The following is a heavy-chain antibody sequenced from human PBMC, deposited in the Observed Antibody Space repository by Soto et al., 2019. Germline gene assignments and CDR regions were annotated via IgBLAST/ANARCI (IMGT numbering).Heavy chain of an antibody. J-gene: IGHJ4*02. Sequence: SETLSLTCAVYGGSFSGYYWSWIRQPPGKGLEWIGKIYYSGSTYYNPSLKSRVTISVDTSKNQFSLKLSSVTAADTAVYYCARFPGYSSSWYPSYFDYWGQGTLVTVSS. V-gene: IGHV4-34*01. D-gene: IGHD6-13*01. CDR2: IYYSGST. CDR3: ARFPGYSSSWYPSYFDY. CDR1: GGSFSGYY.